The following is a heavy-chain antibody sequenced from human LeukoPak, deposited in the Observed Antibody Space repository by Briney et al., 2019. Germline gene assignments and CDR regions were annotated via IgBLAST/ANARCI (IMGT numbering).Heavy chain of an antibody. CDR2: ISGSGGST. D-gene: IGHD6-19*01. Sequence: RPGGSLRLSCAASGFTFSSYAMSWVRQAPGKGLEWVSAISGSGGSTYYADSVKGRFTISRDNAKNSLYLQMNSLRAEDTAVYYCARGSAGAFDIWGQGTMVTVSS. V-gene: IGHV3-23*01. CDR3: ARGSAGAFDI. J-gene: IGHJ3*02. CDR1: GFTFSSYA.